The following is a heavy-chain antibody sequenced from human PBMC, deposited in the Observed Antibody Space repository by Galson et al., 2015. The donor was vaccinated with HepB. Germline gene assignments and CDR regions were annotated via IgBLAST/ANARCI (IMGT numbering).Heavy chain of an antibody. CDR3: ATNTAMAFHENYFDY. CDR2: INPSGGST. D-gene: IGHD5-18*01. CDR1: GYTFTSYY. J-gene: IGHJ4*02. V-gene: IGHV1-46*03. Sequence: SVKVSCKASGYTFTSYYMHWVRQAPGQGLEWMGIINPSGGSTSYAQKFQGRVTMTRDTSTSTVYMELSSLRSEDTAVYYCATNTAMAFHENYFDYWGQGTLVTVSS.